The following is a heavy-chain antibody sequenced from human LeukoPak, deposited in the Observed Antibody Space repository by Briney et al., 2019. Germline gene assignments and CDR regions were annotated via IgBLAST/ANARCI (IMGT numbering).Heavy chain of an antibody. CDR1: GFTFRSYS. CDR2: ISSSSSTI. V-gene: IGHV3-48*01. D-gene: IGHD4-23*01. CDR3: ARDHDYGGNSAPGY. J-gene: IGHJ4*02. Sequence: GGSLRLSCAASGFTFRSYSMNWVRQAPGKGLEWVSYISSSSSTIYYADSVKGRFTISRDNAKNSLYLQMNSLRAEDTAVYYCARDHDYGGNSAPGYWGQGTLVTVSS.